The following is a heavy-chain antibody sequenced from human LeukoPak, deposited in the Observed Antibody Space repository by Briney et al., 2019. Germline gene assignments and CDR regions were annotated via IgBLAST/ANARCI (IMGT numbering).Heavy chain of an antibody. Sequence: PSETLSLTCTVSGDSISTYYWSWIRQPPGKGLEWIGYFYYSGSTNYNPSLKSRVTIFVDTSKNQFSLKLSSVTAADTALYYCARAQYSSSPLYYGMDVWGQGTTVTVSS. CDR2: FYYSGST. CDR3: ARAQYSSSPLYYGMDV. V-gene: IGHV4-59*08. J-gene: IGHJ6*02. CDR1: GDSISTYY. D-gene: IGHD6-13*01.